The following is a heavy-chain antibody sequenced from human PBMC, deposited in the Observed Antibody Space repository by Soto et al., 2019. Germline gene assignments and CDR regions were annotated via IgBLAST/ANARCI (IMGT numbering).Heavy chain of an antibody. CDR3: ASLDRMGAARGY. Sequence: HSGGSLTLSCAASGFSVTHYWISWVRQAPGKGLEWVANVRRDGRDEYYADSLRGRFTISRDNAKNSVYLQMDSLRAEDTAVYSCASLDRMGAARGYWGEGTQVTVSS. V-gene: IGHV3-7*03. CDR1: GFSVTHYW. CDR2: VRRDGRDE. J-gene: IGHJ4*02. D-gene: IGHD1-26*01.